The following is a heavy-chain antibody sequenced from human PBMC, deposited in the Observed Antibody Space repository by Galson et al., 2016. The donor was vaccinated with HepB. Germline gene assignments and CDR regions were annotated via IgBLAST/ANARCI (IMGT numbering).Heavy chain of an antibody. J-gene: IGHJ4*02. CDR3: ARKGGGDNDY. Sequence: SLRLSCAASGFTFSSYWMSWVRQAPGQGLEWVANIEEDGSEKYYVDSVKGRFTIARDNAKNSLYLQMSSLRAEDTAVYYCARKGGGDNDYWGQGTLVTVSS. CDR2: IEEDGSEK. D-gene: IGHD2-21*01. V-gene: IGHV3-7*01. CDR1: GFTFSSYW.